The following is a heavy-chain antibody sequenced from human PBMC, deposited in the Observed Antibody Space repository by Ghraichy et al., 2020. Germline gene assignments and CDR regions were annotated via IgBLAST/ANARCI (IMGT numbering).Heavy chain of an antibody. CDR1: GDSVSSNSAT. V-gene: IGHV6-1*01. J-gene: IGHJ4*02. D-gene: IGHD2-2*03. CDR2: TYYRSRWYN. CDR3: TRDGFTKFDC. Sequence: SQTLSLTCAISGDSVSSNSATWNWVRQSPSRGLEWLGTTYYRSRWYNEYAVSLRGRISINPDTSKNQFSLQLNSVTPEDTAVYYCTRDGFTKFDCWDQGTLVTVSS.